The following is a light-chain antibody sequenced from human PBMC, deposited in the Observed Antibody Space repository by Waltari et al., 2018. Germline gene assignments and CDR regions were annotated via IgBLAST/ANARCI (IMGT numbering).Light chain of an antibody. J-gene: IGLJ3*02. V-gene: IGLV2-8*01. CDR1: IDAVGGYNS. CDR3: SSYAGSNTWV. Sequence: QSALTQPPSASGSPGQSVTISCPGPIDAVGGYNSVPWYQQHPGKAPKLMIYAVTKRPSGVPDRFSGSKSGNTASLTVSGLQAEDEADYYCSSYAGSNTWVFGGGTKLTVL. CDR2: AVT.